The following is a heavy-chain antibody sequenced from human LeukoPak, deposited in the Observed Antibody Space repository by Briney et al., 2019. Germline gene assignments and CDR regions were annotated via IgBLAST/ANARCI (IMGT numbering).Heavy chain of an antibody. CDR3: ARPVLRDLWSGDYAWYFDL. D-gene: IGHD3-3*01. V-gene: IGHV4-38-2*02. Sequence: SETLSLTXIVSGHSISSDYYWGWVRQPPGKGLEWIGSIYHNGNTYYNPSLKSRVTMSVDTSKNQFSLKLTSVTAADTAIYYCARPVLRDLWSGDYAWYFDLWGRGTLVTVSS. CDR2: IYHNGNT. J-gene: IGHJ2*01. CDR1: GHSISSDYY.